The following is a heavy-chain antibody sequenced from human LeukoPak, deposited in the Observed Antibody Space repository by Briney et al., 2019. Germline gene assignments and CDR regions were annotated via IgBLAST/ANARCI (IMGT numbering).Heavy chain of an antibody. D-gene: IGHD6-19*01. CDR3: SRTRYSSGGAYYYGLDV. V-gene: IGHV6-1*01. J-gene: IGHJ6*02. CDR1: GDSVSSNNAA. Sequence: SQTLSLTCAISGDSVSSNNAAWNWIRQSPSGGFEWLGSTYYRSKWFNDYAISVKSRITINPDTSKNQFSLQLNSVTPEDTAVYYCSRTRYSSGGAYYYGLDVWGQGTTVTVSS. CDR2: TYYRSKWFN.